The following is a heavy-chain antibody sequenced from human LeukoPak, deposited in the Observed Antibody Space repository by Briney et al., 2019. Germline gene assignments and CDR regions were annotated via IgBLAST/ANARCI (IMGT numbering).Heavy chain of an antibody. Sequence: GASVTVSCKASCYRFASYSISWMRQAPGQGLEWMGRISGYSGNTKYAQKFQGRVTMTTDTSTSIAYMELNSLRSDDTAVYYCAREASIYGEWFFDHWGQGTLVTVSS. CDR3: AREASIYGEWFFDH. J-gene: IGHJ4*02. V-gene: IGHV1-18*01. CDR1: CYRFASYS. D-gene: IGHD3-3*01. CDR2: ISGYSGNT.